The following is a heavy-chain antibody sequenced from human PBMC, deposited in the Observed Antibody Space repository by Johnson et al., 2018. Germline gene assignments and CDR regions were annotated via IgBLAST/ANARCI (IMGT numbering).Heavy chain of an antibody. V-gene: IGHV4-59*01. CDR1: GGSISSYY. CDR3: ARGIRFLEWLSGDYYYYYGMDV. Sequence: QVQLQESGPGLVKPSETLSLTCTVSGGSISSYYWSWIRQPPGKGLEWIGYIYDSGSTNYKPSLKSRVTISVDTSKNQFSLRLSSLTAADTAVYYCARGIRFLEWLSGDYYYYYGMDVWGQGTMVTVSS. CDR2: IYDSGST. J-gene: IGHJ6*02. D-gene: IGHD3-3*01.